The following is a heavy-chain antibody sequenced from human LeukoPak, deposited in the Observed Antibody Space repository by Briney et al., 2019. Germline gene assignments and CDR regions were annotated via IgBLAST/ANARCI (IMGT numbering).Heavy chain of an antibody. CDR2: IIPSLGTA. Sequence: ASVKVSCKASRGTFSSYAISWVRQAPGQGLEWMGGIIPSLGTANYAQKFQGRVTITADQSTSTAYMELSSLRSEDTAVYYCARAQYCSSADCYGRSAGIFDYWGQGTLVTVSS. J-gene: IGHJ4*02. CDR1: RGTFSSYA. V-gene: IGHV1-69*13. CDR3: ARAQYCSSADCYGRSAGIFDY. D-gene: IGHD2-2*01.